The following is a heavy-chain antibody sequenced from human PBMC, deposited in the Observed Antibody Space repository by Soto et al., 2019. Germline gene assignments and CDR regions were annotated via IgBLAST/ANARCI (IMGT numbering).Heavy chain of an antibody. CDR2: IGTAGDT. D-gene: IGHD1-1*01. CDR3: VRDTTGFGYFDS. J-gene: IGHJ4*02. V-gene: IGHV3-13*01. CDR1: GFTFSSYD. Sequence: GGSLRLSCAASGFTFSSYDMHWVRQASGKGLEWVSVIGTAGDTYYSGSVKGRFTISRDSLTTPLYLQMNSLRAGDTAVYYCVRDTTGFGYFDSWGQGTLVTVSS.